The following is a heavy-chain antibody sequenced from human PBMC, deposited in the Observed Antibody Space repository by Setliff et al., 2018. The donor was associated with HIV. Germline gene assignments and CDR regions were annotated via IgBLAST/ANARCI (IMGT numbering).Heavy chain of an antibody. Sequence: SVKVSCKASGGTFSSYAISWVRQAPGQGLEWMGGIIPIFGTANYAQKFQGRVTISADESTSTAYMELTSLKSEDTAVYCASSRRGSYAIDNWGQGTLVTVSS. CDR2: IIPIFGTA. V-gene: IGHV1-69*13. CDR3: SSRRGSYAIDN. D-gene: IGHD3-16*01. J-gene: IGHJ4*02. CDR1: GGTFSSYA.